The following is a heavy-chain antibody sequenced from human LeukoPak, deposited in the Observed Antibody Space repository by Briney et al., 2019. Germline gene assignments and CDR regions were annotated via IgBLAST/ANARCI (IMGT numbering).Heavy chain of an antibody. CDR2: ISSTGST. V-gene: IGHV4-61*02. CDR3: ATDVEKLGTTVGDY. CDR1: GGSISSGGHY. J-gene: IGHJ4*02. D-gene: IGHD1-7*01. Sequence: SETLSLTCTVSGGSISSGGHYWSWIRQPAGKGLEYLGRISSTGSTNYNPSLRSRVTISADTSKNHFSLKLTSVTAADTAVYYCATDVEKLGTTVGDYWGQGTLVTVSS.